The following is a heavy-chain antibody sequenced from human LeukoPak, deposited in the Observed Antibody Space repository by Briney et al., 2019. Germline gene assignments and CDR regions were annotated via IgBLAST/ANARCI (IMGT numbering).Heavy chain of an antibody. CDR2: ISGSGSKT. J-gene: IGHJ3*02. V-gene: IGHV3-23*01. D-gene: IGHD5-18*01. CDR3: VKEPRGYSFSFDI. CDR1: GFTFSTCA. Sequence: GGSLRLSCAASGFTFSTCAINWVCQAPGKGLEWVSAISGSGSKTFYADSVKGRFTISRDNPKNTLYLQMNSLRPEDTAVYYCVKEPRGYSFSFDIWDQGTMVTVSS.